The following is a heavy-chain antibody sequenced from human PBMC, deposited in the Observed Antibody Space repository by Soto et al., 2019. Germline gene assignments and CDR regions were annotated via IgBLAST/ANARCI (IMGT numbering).Heavy chain of an antibody. D-gene: IGHD2-2*01. V-gene: IGHV1-18*01. J-gene: IGHJ5*02. Sequence: QVQLVQSGAEVKKPGASVKVSCKASGYTFTSYGISWVRQAPGQGLEWMGWISAYNGNTNYAQKLQGRVTMTTDTSTSTAYMELRSLRSDDTAVYYCARLGSGYCSSTSCYARWFDPWGQGTLVTVSS. CDR1: GYTFTSYG. CDR2: ISAYNGNT. CDR3: ARLGSGYCSSTSCYARWFDP.